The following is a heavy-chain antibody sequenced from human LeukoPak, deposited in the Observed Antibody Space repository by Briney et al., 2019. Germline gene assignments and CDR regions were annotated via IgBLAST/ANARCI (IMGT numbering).Heavy chain of an antibody. J-gene: IGHJ5*02. Sequence: GGSLRLSCAASGFTFSSYAMSWVRQAPGKGLEWVSAISGSGGSTYYADSVKGRFTISRDNSKNTLYLQMNSLRAEDTAVYYCAKDRSGSYGSGWFDPWGQGTLVTVSS. V-gene: IGHV3-23*01. D-gene: IGHD1-26*01. CDR1: GFTFSSYA. CDR3: AKDRSGSYGSGWFDP. CDR2: ISGSGGST.